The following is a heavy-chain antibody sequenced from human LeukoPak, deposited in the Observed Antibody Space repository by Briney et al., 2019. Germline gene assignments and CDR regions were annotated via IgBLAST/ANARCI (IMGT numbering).Heavy chain of an antibody. CDR1: GYTFTIYG. CDR2: ISAYNGNT. D-gene: IGHD3-10*01. Sequence: ASVKLSCTASGYTFTIYGTSWVRHAPQQGLGWVGCISAYNGNTNDAQKLQGRVTMTTDPSTSTAYMELRSLRSDDTAVYYCARDRWGYGSGSCYSFWGQGTMVTVSS. CDR3: ARDRWGYGSGSCYSF. J-gene: IGHJ3*01. V-gene: IGHV1-18*01.